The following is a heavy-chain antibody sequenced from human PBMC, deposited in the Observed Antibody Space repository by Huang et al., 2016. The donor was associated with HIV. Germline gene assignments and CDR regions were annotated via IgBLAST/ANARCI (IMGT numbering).Heavy chain of an antibody. Sequence: QVQLVESGGGVVQPGRSVRLSCAAFGFTFNKFAMDWVRQAPGKWLEWVEMISYDGSSKYHADSVKGRFTISRDNSKNTVYLQMKSLRVEDTAVYYCAKDGRGSGTYYDYFEYWGQGTLVTVSS. D-gene: IGHD1-26*01. CDR1: GFTFNKFA. J-gene: IGHJ4*02. V-gene: IGHV3-30*18. CDR2: ISYDGSSK. CDR3: AKDGRGSGTYYDYFEY.